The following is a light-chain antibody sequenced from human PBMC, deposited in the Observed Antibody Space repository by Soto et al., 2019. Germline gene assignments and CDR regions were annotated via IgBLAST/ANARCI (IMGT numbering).Light chain of an antibody. J-gene: IGKJ1*01. CDR2: DAS. Sequence: EIVLTQSPGTLSLSPGERATLSCRSSQSVSSSYLAWYQQKPGQAPRLLIYDASSRATGIPDRFSGSGSGTDFTLTISRLEPEDFAVYYCLQYGSSPTFGQGIKVEIK. CDR3: LQYGSSPT. CDR1: QSVSSSY. V-gene: IGKV3-20*01.